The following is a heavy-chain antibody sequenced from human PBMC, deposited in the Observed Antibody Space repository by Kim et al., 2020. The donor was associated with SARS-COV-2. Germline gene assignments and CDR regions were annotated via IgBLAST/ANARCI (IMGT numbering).Heavy chain of an antibody. V-gene: IGHV5-51*01. D-gene: IGHD3-22*01. CDR3: ARHWDYDSNGYYP. Sequence: GESLKISCKASGYSFTSYWIGWVRQMPGKGLEWMGIIYPGDSDTRYSPSFQGQVTISADKSISTAYLQWGSLKASDTAMYYCARHWDYDSNGYYPWGQGTLVTVSS. CDR2: IYPGDSDT. CDR1: GYSFTSYW. J-gene: IGHJ1*01.